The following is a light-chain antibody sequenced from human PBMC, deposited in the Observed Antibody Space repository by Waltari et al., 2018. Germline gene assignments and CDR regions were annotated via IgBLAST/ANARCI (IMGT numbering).Light chain of an antibody. CDR1: QSVLSSSDNKNY. CDR3: QHYYTSPPT. CDR2: WSS. J-gene: IGKJ4*01. V-gene: IGKV4-1*01. Sequence: DIVMTQSPDSLAVSLGERATINRKSRQSVLSSSDNKNYLAWYQQKPGQPPKLFIYWSSTRESGVPDRFSGSGSGTDFALTISSLQAEDVAVYYCQHYYTSPPTFGGGTKVEIK.